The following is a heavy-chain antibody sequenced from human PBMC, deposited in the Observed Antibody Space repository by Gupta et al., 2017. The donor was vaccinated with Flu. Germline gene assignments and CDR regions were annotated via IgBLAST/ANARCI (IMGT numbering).Heavy chain of an antibody. V-gene: IGHV3-48*03. J-gene: IGHJ4*02. CDR1: GFPFSRYE. CDR3: ASAEMTRATPIDY. CDR2: ISSRSGSTK. Sequence: EMKMVASGGGLVQPGGSLRLTCAASGFPFSRYEMSWVRQAPGKGLEWLSSISSRSGSTKYYADSVKGRFTISRDNAKSSLYLQMNSLRGEDTAVYYCASAEMTRATPIDYCGQGVLVAVSS. D-gene: IGHD4-11*01.